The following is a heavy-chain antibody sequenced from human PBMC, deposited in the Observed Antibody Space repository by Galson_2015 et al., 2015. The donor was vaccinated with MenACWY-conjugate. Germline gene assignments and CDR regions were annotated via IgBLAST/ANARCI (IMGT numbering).Heavy chain of an antibody. J-gene: IGHJ4*02. CDR2: IRSKAYGGTT. CDR1: GYTFGDYA. CDR3: TRGYCSGGSCHPYDY. D-gene: IGHD2-15*01. V-gene: IGHV3-49*03. Sequence: SLRLSCAASGYTFGDYAMSWFRQAPGKGLEWVGFIRSKAYGGTTEYAASVKGRFTISRDDSKSIAYLRMNSLKTEDTAVYYCTRGYCSGGSCHPYDYWGQGTLVTVSS.